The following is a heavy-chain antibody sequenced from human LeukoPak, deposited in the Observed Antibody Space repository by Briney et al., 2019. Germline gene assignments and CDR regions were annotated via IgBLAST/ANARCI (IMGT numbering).Heavy chain of an antibody. D-gene: IGHD3-10*01. Sequence: SVKVSCKASGGTFSSYAISWVRQAPGQGLEWMGGIIPIFGTANYAQKFQGRVTITADESTSTAYMELSSLRSEDTAVYYCAIHYYGSGSPLYYMDVWGKGTTVTISS. J-gene: IGHJ6*03. V-gene: IGHV1-69*13. CDR2: IIPIFGTA. CDR1: GGTFSSYA. CDR3: AIHYYGSGSPLYYMDV.